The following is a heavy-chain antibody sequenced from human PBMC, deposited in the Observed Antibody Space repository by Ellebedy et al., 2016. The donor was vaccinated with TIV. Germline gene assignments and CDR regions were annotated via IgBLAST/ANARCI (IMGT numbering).Heavy chain of an antibody. CDR1: GGSFSGYY. CDR2: INHSGST. CDR3: AGARGSGSYANYYYYYGMDV. J-gene: IGHJ6*02. D-gene: IGHD1-26*01. Sequence: SETLSLXXAVYGGSFSGYYWSWIRQPPGKGLEWIGEINHSGSTNYNPSLKSRVTISVDTSKNQFSLKLSSVTAADTAVYYCAGARGSGSYANYYYYYGMDVWGQGTTVTVSS. V-gene: IGHV4-34*01.